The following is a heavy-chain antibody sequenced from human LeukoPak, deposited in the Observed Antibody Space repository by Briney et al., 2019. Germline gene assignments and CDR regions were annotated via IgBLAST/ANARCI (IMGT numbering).Heavy chain of an antibody. D-gene: IGHD6-13*01. CDR1: GYTFTGYY. CDR2: INPNSGGT. CDR3: ARVPRRPGIAAAGIGY. V-gene: IGHV1-2*02. Sequence: EASVKVSFKASGYTFTGYYMHWVRQAPGQGLEWMGWINPNSGGTNYAQKFQGRVTMTRDTSISTAYMELSRLRSDDTAVYYCARVPRRPGIAAAGIGYWGQGTLVTVSS. J-gene: IGHJ4*02.